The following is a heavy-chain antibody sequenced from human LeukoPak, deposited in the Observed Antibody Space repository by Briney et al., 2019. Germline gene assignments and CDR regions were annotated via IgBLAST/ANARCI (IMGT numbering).Heavy chain of an antibody. Sequence: AASVKVSCKTIGGRFKSYGISWVRQAPGQGLEWMGWISAYNGNTNYAQKLQGRVTMTTDTSTSTAYMELRSLRSDDTAVYYCARLRQGSGRIRGYYYYMDVWGKGTTVTVSS. CDR2: ISAYNGNT. D-gene: IGHD1-26*01. CDR3: ARLRQGSGRIRGYYYYMDV. V-gene: IGHV1-18*01. J-gene: IGHJ6*03. CDR1: GGRFKSYG.